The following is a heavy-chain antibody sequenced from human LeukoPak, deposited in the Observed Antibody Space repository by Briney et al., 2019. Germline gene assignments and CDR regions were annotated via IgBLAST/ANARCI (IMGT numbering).Heavy chain of an antibody. CDR2: ISGSGGST. J-gene: IGHJ4*02. CDR3: AIHPYYYGPYSDY. D-gene: IGHD3-10*01. Sequence: GGSLRLSCAASGFTFSTYGMTWVRQAPGKGLEWVSAISGSGGSTYYAGSVRGRFTISRDDFSNTLYLQMISLRAEDTAVYYCAIHPYYYGPYSDYWGQGTLVTVSS. CDR1: GFTFSTYG. V-gene: IGHV3-23*01.